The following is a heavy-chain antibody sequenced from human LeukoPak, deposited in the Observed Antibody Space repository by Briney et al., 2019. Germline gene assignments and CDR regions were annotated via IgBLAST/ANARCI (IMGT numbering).Heavy chain of an antibody. CDR3: AAMLAGGSPTSGDAFDI. V-gene: IGHV1-58*02. CDR2: IVVGSGNT. Sequence: ASVKVSCXASGFTFTSSAMQWVRQARGQRLEWIGWIVVGSGNTNYAQKFQERVTITRDMSTSTAYMELSSLRSEAAAVYYCAAMLAGGSPTSGDAFDIWGQGTMVTVSS. CDR1: GFTFTSSA. J-gene: IGHJ3*02. D-gene: IGHD1-26*01.